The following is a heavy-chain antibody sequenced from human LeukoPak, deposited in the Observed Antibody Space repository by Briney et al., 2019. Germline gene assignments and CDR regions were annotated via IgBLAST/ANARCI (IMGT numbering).Heavy chain of an antibody. CDR1: GYTFTSYY. V-gene: IGHV1-46*01. CDR2: INPSGGST. D-gene: IGHD3-22*01. Sequence: GASVKVSCKASGYTFTSYYMHWVRQAPGQGLEWMGIINPSGGSTSYAQKFQGRVTMTRDTSTSTVYMELSSLRSEDTAVYYCARDGDSSGYYSGGSDYWGQGTLVTVSS. J-gene: IGHJ4*02. CDR3: ARDGDSSGYYSGGSDY.